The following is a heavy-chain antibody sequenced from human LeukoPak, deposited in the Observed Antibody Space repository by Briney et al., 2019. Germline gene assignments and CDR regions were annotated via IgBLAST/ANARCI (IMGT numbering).Heavy chain of an antibody. CDR2: IYYSGST. Sequence: PSETLSLTCTVSGGSISSSSYYWGWIRQPPGKGLEWIGSIYYSGSTYYNPSLKSRVTISVDTSKNQFSLKLSSVTAADTAMYYCARHGGYSSGWYNRFDPWGQGTLVTVSS. D-gene: IGHD6-19*01. CDR3: ARHGGYSSGWYNRFDP. CDR1: GGSISSSSYY. V-gene: IGHV4-39*01. J-gene: IGHJ5*02.